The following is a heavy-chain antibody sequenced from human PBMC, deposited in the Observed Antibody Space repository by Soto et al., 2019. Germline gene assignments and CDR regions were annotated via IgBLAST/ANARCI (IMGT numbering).Heavy chain of an antibody. V-gene: IGHV3-23*01. CDR2: ISGSGGST. D-gene: IGHD3-9*01. Sequence: GGSLRLSCAASGFTFSSYAMSWVRQAPGKGLEWVSAISGSGGSTYYADSVKGRFTISRDNAKNSLYLQMNSLRAEDTAVYYCARDPSPSYTDLLRYFDWQTGKDYFDYWGQGTLVTSPQ. J-gene: IGHJ4*02. CDR1: GFTFSSYA. CDR3: ARDPSPSYTDLLRYFDWQTGKDYFDY.